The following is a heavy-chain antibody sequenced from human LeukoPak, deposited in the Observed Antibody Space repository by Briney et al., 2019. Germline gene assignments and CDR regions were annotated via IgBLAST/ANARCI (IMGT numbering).Heavy chain of an antibody. V-gene: IGHV5-51*01. CDR2: INPGDSDT. Sequence: GESLKISCKGSGYSFISYWIGWVRQMPGKGLEWMGIINPGDSDTRYSPSFQGQVTISVDKSINTAYLQWSSLKASDTAIYYCAREGSYYYYYMDVWGKGTTVTVSS. CDR3: AREGSYYYYYMDV. J-gene: IGHJ6*03. D-gene: IGHD3-16*01. CDR1: GYSFISYW.